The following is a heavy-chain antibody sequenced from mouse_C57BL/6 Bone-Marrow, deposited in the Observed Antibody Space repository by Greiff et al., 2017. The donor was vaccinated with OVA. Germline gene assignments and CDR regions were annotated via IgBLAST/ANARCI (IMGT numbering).Heavy chain of an antibody. CDR3: ARWPHYYGSSSDY. CDR1: GYTFTSYG. V-gene: IGHV1-81*01. J-gene: IGHJ2*01. Sequence: VQLQQSGAELGRPGASVKLSCKASGYTFTSYGISWVKQRTGQGLEWIGEIYPRSGNTYYNEKFKGKATLTAYKSSSTAYMELRSLTSEDSAVYFCARWPHYYGSSSDYWGQGTTLTVSS. D-gene: IGHD1-1*01. CDR2: IYPRSGNT.